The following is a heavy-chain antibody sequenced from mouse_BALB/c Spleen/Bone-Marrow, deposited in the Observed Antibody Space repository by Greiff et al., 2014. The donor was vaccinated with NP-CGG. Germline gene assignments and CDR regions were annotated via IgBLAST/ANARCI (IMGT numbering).Heavy chain of an antibody. J-gene: IGHJ4*01. V-gene: IGHV5-6-3*01. CDR2: INSNGGST. CDR1: GFTFSSYG. Sequence: EVQLVESGGGLVRPGGSLKLSCAASGFTFSSYGMSWVHQTPDKRLELVATINSNGGSTYYPDSVKGRFTISRDNAKNTLYLQMSSLKSEDTAMYYCARVSYYAMDYWGQGTSVTVSS. CDR3: ARVSYYAMDY.